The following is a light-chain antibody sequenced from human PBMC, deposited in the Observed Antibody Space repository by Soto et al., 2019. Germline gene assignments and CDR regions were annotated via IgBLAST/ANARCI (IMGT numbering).Light chain of an antibody. CDR2: GNS. V-gene: IGLV1-40*01. Sequence: QSVLTQPPSVSGAPGQRVTISCTGSSSNIGAGYDVHWYQQLPGTAPKLLIYGNSNRPSGVPDRFSGSKSGTSASLAITGAQAEDGADYYCQSYDSSLSGWVFGGGTKLTVL. CDR3: QSYDSSLSGWV. CDR1: SSNIGAGYD. J-gene: IGLJ3*02.